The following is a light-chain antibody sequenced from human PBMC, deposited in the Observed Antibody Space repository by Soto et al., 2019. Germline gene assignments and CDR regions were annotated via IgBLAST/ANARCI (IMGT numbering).Light chain of an antibody. J-gene: IGKJ1*01. CDR3: MQALQTRVK. CDR1: QSLLHRDGYNY. Sequence: DSVMTQFPLSLSVTPGEPASISCRSSQSLLHRDGYNYLDWYVPKPGQSPQLLIDLGSNRASGDPDRFSGSGSGRDFTLKISRVEAEDVRVYYCMQALQTRVKFGQGTKVEIK. CDR2: LGS. V-gene: IGKV2-28*01.